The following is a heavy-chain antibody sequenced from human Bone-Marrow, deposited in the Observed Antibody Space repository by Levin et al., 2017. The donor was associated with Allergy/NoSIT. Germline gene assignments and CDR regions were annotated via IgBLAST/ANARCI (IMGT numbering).Heavy chain of an antibody. J-gene: IGHJ6*02. V-gene: IGHV4-59*01. D-gene: IGHD5-12*01. Sequence: SETLSLTCTVSGDSSGRYYWNWIRQSPGKGLEWVGYIYYSGSTNYNRSLKSRVNISVDTAKKQFSLTLSSVPAADTAVYYCARATRGGPQADGYYYCHMDVWGQGTTVIVSS. CDR1: GDSSGRYY. CDR3: ARATRGGPQADGYYYCHMDV. CDR2: IYYSGST.